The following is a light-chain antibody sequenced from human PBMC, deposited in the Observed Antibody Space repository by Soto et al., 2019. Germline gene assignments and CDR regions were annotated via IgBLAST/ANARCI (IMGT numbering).Light chain of an antibody. J-gene: IGLJ3*02. CDR2: DDC. CDR3: HVWDSSSDHQRV. V-gene: IGLV3-21*02. CDR1: NIGSKS. Sequence: SYELTQPPSVSVAPGQTARITCGGNNIGSKSVHWYLQKPGQAPVLVVYDDCDRPSGIPERFSGSNSGITATLTISRVEAGDEADYYCHVWDSSSDHQRVFGGGTKLTVL.